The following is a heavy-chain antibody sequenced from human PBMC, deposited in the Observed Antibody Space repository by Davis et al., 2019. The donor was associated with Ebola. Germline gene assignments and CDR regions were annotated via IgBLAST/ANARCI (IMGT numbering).Heavy chain of an antibody. CDR3: AKETNYYMDV. J-gene: IGHJ6*03. V-gene: IGHV3-23*01. Sequence: GESLKISCAASGFTFSSYAMSWVRQAPGKGLEWVSGISGSGGSTKGRFIISRDNSKNTLYLQMNRLRAEDTAVYYCAKETNYYMDVWGKGTTITASS. CDR1: GFTFSSYA. CDR2: ISGSGGST.